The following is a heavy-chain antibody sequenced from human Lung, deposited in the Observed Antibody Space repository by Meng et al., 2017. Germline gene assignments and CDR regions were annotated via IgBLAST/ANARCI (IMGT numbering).Heavy chain of an antibody. J-gene: IGHJ4*02. CDR1: GGSFSDYY. CDR2: INHSGST. Sequence: QVQLHEWGEGLLKPSETLSLTCVVAGGSFSDYYWSWIRQPPGKGLEWIGEINHSGSTNYNPSLESRATISVDTSQNNLSLKLSSVTAADSAVYYCARGPTTMAHDFDYWGQGTLVTVSS. D-gene: IGHD4-11*01. CDR3: ARGPTTMAHDFDY. V-gene: IGHV4-34*01.